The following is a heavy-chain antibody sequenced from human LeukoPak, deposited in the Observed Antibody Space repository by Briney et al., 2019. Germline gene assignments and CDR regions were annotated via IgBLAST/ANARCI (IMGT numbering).Heavy chain of an antibody. J-gene: IGHJ4*02. Sequence: PGGSLRLSCAASGFTFSSYAMSWVRQAPGKGLEWVSAISGSGGSTYYADSVKGRFTISRDNSENTLYLQMNSLRAEDTAVYYCAKGWGPPSIAVAGTGFDYRGQGTLVTASS. CDR2: ISGSGGST. V-gene: IGHV3-23*01. D-gene: IGHD6-19*01. CDR3: AKGWGPPSIAVAGTGFDY. CDR1: GFTFSSYA.